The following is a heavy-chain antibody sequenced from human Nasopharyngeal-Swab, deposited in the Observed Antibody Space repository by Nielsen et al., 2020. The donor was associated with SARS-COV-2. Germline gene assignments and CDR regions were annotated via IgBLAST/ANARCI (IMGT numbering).Heavy chain of an antibody. V-gene: IGHV1-3*01. J-gene: IGHJ4*02. CDR1: GYTFTTYA. D-gene: IGHD1-7*01. CDR2: IIPGNGNT. CDR3: ARRVVGSTNYFDY. Sequence: ASVKVSCKASGYTFTTYAILWVRQAPGQRPEWMGWIIPGNGNTKYSQNFQGRVTITRDTSATTVYMELSGLTSEDTAVYYCARRVVGSTNYFDYWGQGSLVTVSS.